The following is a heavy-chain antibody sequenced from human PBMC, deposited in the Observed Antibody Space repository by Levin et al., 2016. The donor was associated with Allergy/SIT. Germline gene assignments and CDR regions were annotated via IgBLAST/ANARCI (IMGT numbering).Heavy chain of an antibody. J-gene: IGHJ5*02. D-gene: IGHD3-3*01. Sequence: GESLKISCAASGFTFSSYAMIWVRQAPGKGLEWVSAISGSGGSTYYADSVKGRFSISRDNSKNTLYLQMNSLRAEDTAVYYCARGPRLGVVINWFDPWGQGTLVTVSS. CDR1: GFTFSSYA. CDR3: ARGPRLGVVINWFDP. CDR2: ISGSGGST. V-gene: IGHV3-23*01.